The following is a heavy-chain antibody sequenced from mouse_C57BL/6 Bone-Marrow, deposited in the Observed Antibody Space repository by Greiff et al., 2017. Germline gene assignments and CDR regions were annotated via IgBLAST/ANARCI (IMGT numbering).Heavy chain of an antibody. CDR2: FYPGSGGI. CDR1: GYTFTEYT. CDR3: ASHERGIYYGYDVGFAY. Sequence: VQLVESGAELVKPGASVKLSCKASGYTFTEYTIHWVKQRPGQGLEWIGWFYPGSGGITYNEKFKDKSTLTADKSSSTIYMELSRLTSEDSAVYVWASHERGIYYGYDVGFAYWGQGTLVTVSA. D-gene: IGHD2-2*01. V-gene: IGHV1-62-2*01. J-gene: IGHJ3*01.